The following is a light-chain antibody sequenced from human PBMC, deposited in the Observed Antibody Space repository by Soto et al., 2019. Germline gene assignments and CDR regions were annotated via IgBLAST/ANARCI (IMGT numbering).Light chain of an antibody. J-gene: IGKJ1*01. V-gene: IGKV1-5*03. CDR1: QTISSW. Sequence: QSPSTLSGSVGDRVTITCRASQTISSWLAWYQQKPGKAPKLLIYKASTLKSGVPSRFSGSGSGTEFTLTISSLQPDDIATYYCQQCHRYLTFGQGTKVDIK. CDR3: QQCHRYLT. CDR2: KAS.